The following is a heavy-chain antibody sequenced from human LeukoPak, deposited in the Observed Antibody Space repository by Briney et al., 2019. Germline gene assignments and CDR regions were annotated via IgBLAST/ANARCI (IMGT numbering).Heavy chain of an antibody. D-gene: IGHD4-17*01. Sequence: SETLSLTCTVSGGSISSGGYSWSWIRQPPGKGLEWIGYIYHSGSTYYNPSLKSRVTISVDRSKNRFSLKLSSVTAADTAVYYCARHIFSSTVTTGAFDIWGQGTMVTVSS. CDR3: ARHIFSSTVTTGAFDI. CDR1: GGSISSGGYS. V-gene: IGHV4-30-2*01. J-gene: IGHJ3*02. CDR2: IYHSGST.